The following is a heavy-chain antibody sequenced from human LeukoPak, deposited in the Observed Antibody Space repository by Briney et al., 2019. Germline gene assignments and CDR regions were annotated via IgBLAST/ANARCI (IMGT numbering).Heavy chain of an antibody. CDR2: MNPNSGNI. CDR1: GYTFTNYD. Sequence: ASVKVSCKPSGYTFTNYDINWVRQATGQGLEWMGWMNPNSGNIGYAQKFQGRVTMTRNTSISAAYMELSSLRSEDTAIYYCARGRGTAMVTYGDYWGQGTLVTVSS. CDR3: ARGRGTAMVTYGDY. D-gene: IGHD5-18*01. V-gene: IGHV1-8*01. J-gene: IGHJ4*02.